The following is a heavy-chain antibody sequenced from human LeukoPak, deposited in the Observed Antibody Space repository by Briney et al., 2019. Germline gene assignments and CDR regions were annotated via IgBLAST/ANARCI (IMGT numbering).Heavy chain of an antibody. Sequence: GGSLRLSCTASGFTFSTYGMHWVRQAPGKGLEWVTLISYDGSTKYYSDSVKGRFTLSRDNSKNTLYLQMNSLRAEDTAVYYCARGSSYGRIDYWGQGTLVTVSS. CDR2: ISYDGSTK. CDR1: GFTFSTYG. V-gene: IGHV3-30*03. J-gene: IGHJ4*02. D-gene: IGHD5-18*01. CDR3: ARGSSYGRIDY.